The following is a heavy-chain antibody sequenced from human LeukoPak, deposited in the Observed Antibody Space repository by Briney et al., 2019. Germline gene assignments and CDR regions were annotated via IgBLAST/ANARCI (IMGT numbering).Heavy chain of an antibody. CDR3: ARGRPDVWFGELPDY. V-gene: IGHV4-4*07. CDR1: GGSISSYY. Sequence: SETLSLTCTVSGGSISSYYWSWIRQPAGKGLEWIGRIYTSGSTNYNPSLKSRVTMSVDTSKNQFSLKLSSVTAADTAVYYCARGRPDVWFGELPDYWGQGTLVTVSS. J-gene: IGHJ4*02. D-gene: IGHD3-10*01. CDR2: IYTSGST.